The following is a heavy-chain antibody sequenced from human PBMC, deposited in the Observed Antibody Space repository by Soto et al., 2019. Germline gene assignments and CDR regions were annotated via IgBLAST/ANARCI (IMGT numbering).Heavy chain of an antibody. CDR1: GFTFSSYA. Sequence: GGSLRLSCAASGFTFSSYAMHWVRQAPGKGLEWVAVISYDGSNKYYADSVKGRFTISRDNSKNTLYLQMNSLRAEDTAVYYWARGLQYSSSSNYYYGIDVWGQGTKVTVSS. V-gene: IGHV3-30-3*01. J-gene: IGHJ6*02. CDR2: ISYDGSNK. D-gene: IGHD6-6*01. CDR3: ARGLQYSSSSNYYYGIDV.